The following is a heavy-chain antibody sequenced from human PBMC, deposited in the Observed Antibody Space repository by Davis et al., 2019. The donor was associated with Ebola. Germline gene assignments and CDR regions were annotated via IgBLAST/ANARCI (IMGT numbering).Heavy chain of an antibody. CDR2: INHSGST. Sequence: PSETLSLTCAVYGGSFSGYYWSWIRQPPGKGLEWIGEINHSGSTNYNPSLKSRVTISVDTSKNQFSLKPSSVTAAETAVYYCARGKLGFNYYYYYMDVWGKGTTVTVSS. CDR3: ARGKLGFNYYYYYMDV. D-gene: IGHD7-27*01. V-gene: IGHV4-34*01. CDR1: GGSFSGYY. J-gene: IGHJ6*03.